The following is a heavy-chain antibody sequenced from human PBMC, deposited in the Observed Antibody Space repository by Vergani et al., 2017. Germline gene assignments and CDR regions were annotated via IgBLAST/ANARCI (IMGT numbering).Heavy chain of an antibody. J-gene: IGHJ4*02. CDR3: AKYGNSTTRRGGIDY. V-gene: IGHV3-23*01. D-gene: IGHD2/OR15-2a*01. Sequence: EVQLLESGGGLVQPGGSLRLSCAASGFTFTNYGMNWVRQAPGKGLEWVSVVSGSGGATYYADSVKGRFTISRDNSKNTLYLQMNSLRAEDTAVYYCAKYGNSTTRRGGIDYWGQGTRVTVSS. CDR2: VSGSGGAT. CDR1: GFTFTNYG.